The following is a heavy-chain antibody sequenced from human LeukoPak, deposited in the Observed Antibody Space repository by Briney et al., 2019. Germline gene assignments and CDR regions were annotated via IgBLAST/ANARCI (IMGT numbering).Heavy chain of an antibody. V-gene: IGHV3-20*04. CDR1: GFTFDDYG. J-gene: IGHJ6*03. Sequence: GGSLRLSCAASGFTFDDYGMSWVRQAPGKGLEWVSGINWNGGNTGYVDSVKGRFTISRDNAKNSLYLQMNSLRAEDTALSYWGGGYSLAYYSYYTAVWDRGTTATVSS. CDR3: GGGYSLAYYSYYTAV. CDR2: INWNGGNT. D-gene: IGHD2-21*01.